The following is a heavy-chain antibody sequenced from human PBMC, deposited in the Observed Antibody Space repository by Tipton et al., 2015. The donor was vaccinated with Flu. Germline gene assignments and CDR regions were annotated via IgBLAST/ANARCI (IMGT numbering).Heavy chain of an antibody. CDR3: ARDDAFDI. CDR1: GFSVSNNY. Sequence: SLRLSCAASGFSVSNNYLSWVRQAPGKGLEWVSVMYSAGNTDYADSVKGRFTISRDNSMNTLYLQMNSLRAEDTALYYCARDDAFDIWGQGTMVTVAS. V-gene: IGHV3-53*01. J-gene: IGHJ3*02. CDR2: MYSAGNT.